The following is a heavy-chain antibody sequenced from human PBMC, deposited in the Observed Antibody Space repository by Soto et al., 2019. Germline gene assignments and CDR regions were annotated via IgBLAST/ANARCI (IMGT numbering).Heavy chain of an antibody. Sequence: GGSLRLSCAASGFTFSSYAMSWVRQAPGKGLEWVSAISGSGGSTYYADSVKGRFTISRDNSKNTLYLQMNSLRAEDTAVYYCAKNPPPCSGGSCYSRVTSYFDYWGQGTLVTVSS. V-gene: IGHV3-23*01. D-gene: IGHD2-15*01. CDR1: GFTFSSYA. J-gene: IGHJ4*02. CDR2: ISGSGGST. CDR3: AKNPPPCSGGSCYSRVTSYFDY.